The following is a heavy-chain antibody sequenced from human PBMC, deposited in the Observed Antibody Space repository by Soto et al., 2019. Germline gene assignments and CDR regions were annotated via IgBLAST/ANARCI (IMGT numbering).Heavy chain of an antibody. V-gene: IGHV4-34*01. J-gene: IGHJ2*01. CDR3: ARGVGAVAGVYFDL. CDR1: GGSFSGYY. Sequence: QVQLQQWGAGLLKPSETLSLTCAVYGGSFSGYYWSWIRQPPGKGLEWIGEINHSGSTNYNPSLKIRVTXXVXTXXNQCSLKLSSVTAADTAVYYCARGVGAVAGVYFDLWGRGTLVTVSS. D-gene: IGHD6-19*01. CDR2: INHSGST.